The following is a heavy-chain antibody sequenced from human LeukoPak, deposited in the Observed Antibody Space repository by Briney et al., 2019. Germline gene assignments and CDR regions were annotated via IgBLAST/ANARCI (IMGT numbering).Heavy chain of an antibody. CDR1: GGSISSYY. V-gene: IGHV4-59*01. CDR3: ARDRGNSYGNYYYYYGMDA. CDR2: IYYSWST. Sequence: CETLYLTCTVSGGSISSYYWSWIRQPPGKGLEWIGHIYYSWSTNHNPSLKCRVSISLDTSKNQFSLQLSSVTAADTAVYYCARDRGNSYGNYYYYYGMDAWGQGTTVTVSS. D-gene: IGHD5-18*01. J-gene: IGHJ6*02.